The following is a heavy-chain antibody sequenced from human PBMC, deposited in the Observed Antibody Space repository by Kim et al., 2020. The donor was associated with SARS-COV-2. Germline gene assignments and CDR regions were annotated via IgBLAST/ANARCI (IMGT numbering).Heavy chain of an antibody. Sequence: SETLSLTCAVYGGSFSGYYWSWIRQPPGKGLEWIGEINHSGSTNYNPSLKSRVTISVDTSKNQFSLKLSSVTAADTAVYYCARRRITMVRGPFEYFQHWG. CDR3: ARRRITMVRGPFEYFQH. D-gene: IGHD3-10*01. CDR1: GGSFSGYY. J-gene: IGHJ1*01. CDR2: INHSGST. V-gene: IGHV4-34*01.